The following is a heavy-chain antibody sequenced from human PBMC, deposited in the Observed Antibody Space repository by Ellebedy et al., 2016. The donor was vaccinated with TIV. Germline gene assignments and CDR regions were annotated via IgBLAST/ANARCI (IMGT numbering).Heavy chain of an antibody. J-gene: IGHJ6*02. D-gene: IGHD6-6*01. CDR1: GFSFTSYW. CDR2: IYPGDSDT. Sequence: GESLKISXKGSGFSFTSYWIAWVRQMPGKGLEWMGIIYPGDSDTRYSPSFQGQVTISADKSISTAYLQWSSLKASDTAMYYCARHIIAPRSDYGMDVWGQGTTVTVSS. CDR3: ARHIIAPRSDYGMDV. V-gene: IGHV5-51*01.